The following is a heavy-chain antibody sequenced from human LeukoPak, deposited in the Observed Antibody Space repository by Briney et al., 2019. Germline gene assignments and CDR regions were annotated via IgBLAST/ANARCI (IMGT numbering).Heavy chain of an antibody. J-gene: IGHJ4*02. CDR1: GFTFDDYA. CDR3: TRGGDGYNY. Sequence: GRSLRLSCAASGFTFDDYAMHWVRQAPGKGLEWVSGISWNSGSIGYADSVKGRFTISRDNAKNSLYLQMNSLKTEDTAVYYCTRGGDGYNYWGQGTLVTVSS. D-gene: IGHD5-24*01. CDR2: ISWNSGSI. V-gene: IGHV3-9*01.